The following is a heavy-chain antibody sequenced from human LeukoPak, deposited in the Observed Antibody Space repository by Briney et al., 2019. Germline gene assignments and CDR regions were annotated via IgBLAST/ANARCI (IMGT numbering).Heavy chain of an antibody. CDR3: ARERAAVENRAFDI. Sequence: SETLSLTCTVSGGSISSYYWGWIRQPPGKGLEWIGSIYYSGSTYYNPSLKSRVTISVDTSKNQFSLKLSSVTAADTAVYYCARERAAVENRAFDIWGQGTMVTVSS. D-gene: IGHD6-19*01. CDR2: IYYSGST. V-gene: IGHV4-39*07. CDR1: GGSISSYY. J-gene: IGHJ3*02.